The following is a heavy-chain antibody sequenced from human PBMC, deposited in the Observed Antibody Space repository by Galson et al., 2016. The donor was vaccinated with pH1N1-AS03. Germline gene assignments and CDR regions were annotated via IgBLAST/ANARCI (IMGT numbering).Heavy chain of an antibody. CDR3: ARDANYDFWSGHDAFDL. Sequence: SVKVSCKASGGTFSSYAISWVRQAPGQGLEWMGGILAMFGTANYAQKVQGRVTITADKSTSTAYMALSSLRSEDTAVYYGARDANYDFWSGHDAFDLWGQGTMVTVSS. V-gene: IGHV1-69*06. D-gene: IGHD3-3*01. CDR1: GGTFSSYA. CDR2: ILAMFGTA. J-gene: IGHJ3*01.